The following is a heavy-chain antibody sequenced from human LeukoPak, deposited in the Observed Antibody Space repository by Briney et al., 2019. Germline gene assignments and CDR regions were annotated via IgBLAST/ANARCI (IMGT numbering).Heavy chain of an antibody. Sequence: PGGSLRLSCAASGFTFRSYEMNWVRQAPGKGLEWVSYISSSGSTIYYADSMKGRFTISRDNAKNSLYLQMNSLRAEDTAVYFCARGIYTSSPRNPKNFFDYWGQGTLVTVS. D-gene: IGHD2-2*02. V-gene: IGHV3-48*03. CDR3: ARGIYTSSPRNPKNFFDY. CDR2: ISSSGSTI. CDR1: GFTFRSYE. J-gene: IGHJ4*02.